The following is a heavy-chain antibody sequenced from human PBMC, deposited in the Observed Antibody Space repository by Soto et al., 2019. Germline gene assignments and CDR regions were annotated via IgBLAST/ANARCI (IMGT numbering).Heavy chain of an antibody. CDR2: INHSGST. J-gene: IGHJ5*02. CDR3: ARGTMVRGVIGP. Sequence: QVQLQQWGAGLLKPSETLSLTCAVYGGSFSGYYWSWIRQPPGKGLEWIGEINHSGSTNYNPSLKSRVTISVDTSKNQFSLKLSSVTAADTAVYYCARGTMVRGVIGPWGQGTLVTVSS. V-gene: IGHV4-34*01. D-gene: IGHD3-10*01. CDR1: GGSFSGYY.